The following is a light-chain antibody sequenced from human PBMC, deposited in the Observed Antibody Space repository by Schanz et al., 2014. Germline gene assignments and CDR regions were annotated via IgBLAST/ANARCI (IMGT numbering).Light chain of an antibody. J-gene: IGLJ2*01. CDR3: SSYGGSNFVV. CDR2: DVS. Sequence: QSALTQPASVSGSPGQSITISCTGTSSDVGGYNYVSWYQQHPGKAPKLMIYDVSNRPSGVSNRFSGSKSANTASLTISGLQAEDEADYYCSSYGGSNFVVFGGGTKLTVL. V-gene: IGLV2-14*01. CDR1: SSDVGGYNY.